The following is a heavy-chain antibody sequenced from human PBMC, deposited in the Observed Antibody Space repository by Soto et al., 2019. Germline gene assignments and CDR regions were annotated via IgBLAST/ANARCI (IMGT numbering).Heavy chain of an antibody. Sequence: GGSLRLSCAASGFTFSSYSMNWVRQAPGKGLEWVSYISSSSSTIYYADSVKGRFTISRDNAKNSLYLQMNSLRAEDTAVYYCASGYYYDSSGPRNYYYGMDVWGQGTTVTVSS. J-gene: IGHJ6*02. CDR1: GFTFSSYS. D-gene: IGHD3-22*01. CDR2: ISSSSSTI. V-gene: IGHV3-48*01. CDR3: ASGYYYDSSGPRNYYYGMDV.